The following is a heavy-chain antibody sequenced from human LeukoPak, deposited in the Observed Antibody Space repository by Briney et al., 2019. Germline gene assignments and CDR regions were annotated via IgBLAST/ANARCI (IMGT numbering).Heavy chain of an antibody. CDR2: ISGSGGNT. D-gene: IGHD4-11*01. CDR1: GFTLSNYA. V-gene: IGHV3-23*01. J-gene: IGHJ4*02. Sequence: GGSLRLSCAASGFTLSNYAMTWVRQAPGKGLEWVSAISGSGGNTYYADSVKGRFAMSRDTSKNTLYLQMNSLRAEDTAVYYCAKVGYSNSYYFDYWGQGTLVTVSS. CDR3: AKVGYSNSYYFDY.